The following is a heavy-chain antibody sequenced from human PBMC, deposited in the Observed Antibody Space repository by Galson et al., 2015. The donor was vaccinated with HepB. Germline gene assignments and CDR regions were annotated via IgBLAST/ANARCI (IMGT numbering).Heavy chain of an antibody. Sequence: SLRLSCAASGFTFSSYAMSWVRQAPGKGLEWVSAISGSGGSTYYADSVKGRFTISRDNSKNTLYLQMNSLRAEDTAVYYCAKDYGGLTMVRGVRGAFDIWGQGTMVTVSS. CDR1: GFTFSSYA. D-gene: IGHD3-10*01. V-gene: IGHV3-23*01. CDR3: AKDYGGLTMVRGVRGAFDI. J-gene: IGHJ3*02. CDR2: ISGSGGST.